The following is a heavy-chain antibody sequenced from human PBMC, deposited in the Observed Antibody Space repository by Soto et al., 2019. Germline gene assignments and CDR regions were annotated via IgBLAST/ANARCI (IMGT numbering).Heavy chain of an antibody. D-gene: IGHD2-15*01. J-gene: IGHJ6*02. CDR1: GGTFSSYA. Sequence: QVQLVQSGAEVKKPGSSVKVSCKASGGTFSSYAISWVRQAPGQGLEWMGGIIPIFGTANYAQKFQGRVTITADESTSTAYVELSSLRSEDTAVYYCARQGPLLVAATPYYYYYGMDVWGQGTTVTVSS. V-gene: IGHV1-69*12. CDR2: IIPIFGTA. CDR3: ARQGPLLVAATPYYYYYGMDV.